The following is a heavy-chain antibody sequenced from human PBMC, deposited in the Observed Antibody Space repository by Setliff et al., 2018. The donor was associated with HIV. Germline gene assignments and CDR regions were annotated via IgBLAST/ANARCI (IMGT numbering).Heavy chain of an antibody. D-gene: IGHD3-10*01. CDR3: ARARITMIGGRLEPYAFDR. V-gene: IGHV4-38-2*01. CDR1: GYSLSSDYY. Sequence: PSETLSLTCAVSGYSLSSDYYWGWIRQPPGKGLEWIASIYHSGSTYYNPSLKSRVTISVDTSKNQLSLKLRSVTAADTAVYYCARARITMIGGRLEPYAFDRWGQGTKVTVSS. CDR2: IYHSGST. J-gene: IGHJ3*01.